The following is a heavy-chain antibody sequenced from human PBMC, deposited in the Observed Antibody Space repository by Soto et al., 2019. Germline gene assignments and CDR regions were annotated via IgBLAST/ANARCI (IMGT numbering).Heavy chain of an antibody. CDR2: IYYSGNA. J-gene: IGHJ4*02. CDR3: ARHKDTSSRYLLPDF. D-gene: IGHD6-13*01. Sequence: QVQLQQWGPGLVKPSETLSLTCTVSGGSITSRTYYWGWIRQPPGKGLEWIGSIYYSGNAYYNPSLKSRVAVSVDTSKNQFSLKVTSVTATDTAVYYCARHKDTSSRYLLPDFWGQGTLVTVSS. CDR1: GGSITSRTYY. V-gene: IGHV4-39*01.